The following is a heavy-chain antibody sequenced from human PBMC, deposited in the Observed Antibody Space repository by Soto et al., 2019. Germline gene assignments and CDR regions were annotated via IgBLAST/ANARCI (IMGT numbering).Heavy chain of an antibody. J-gene: IGHJ5*02. CDR3: VRDSCNSPISRISHWFDP. V-gene: IGHV3-30-3*01. CDR1: GFNFREYA. CDR2: VSFDGDQK. D-gene: IGHD3-3*02. Sequence: QVQLVESGGGVVQPGRSLRLSCSVTGFNFREYAMHWVRQAPGRGLELVALVSFDGDQKYYTDSAKGRFNIYRDYSDNNLYLQMSSLREEDTAVYYCVRDSCNSPISRISHWFDPWGQGTLVTVSS.